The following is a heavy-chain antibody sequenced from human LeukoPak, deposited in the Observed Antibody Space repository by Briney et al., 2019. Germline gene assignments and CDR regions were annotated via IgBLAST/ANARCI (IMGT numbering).Heavy chain of an antibody. V-gene: IGHV3-48*03. D-gene: IGHD5-24*01. CDR3: ARERLQAEFDY. J-gene: IGHJ4*02. CDR1: GFTFSSYE. Sequence: PGGSLRLSCAASGFTFSSYEMNWVRQAPGKGLEWVSYISSSGSTIYYADSVKGRFTISRDNSKNTLYLQMNSLRAEDTAVYYCARERLQAEFDYWGQGTLVTVSS. CDR2: ISSSGSTI.